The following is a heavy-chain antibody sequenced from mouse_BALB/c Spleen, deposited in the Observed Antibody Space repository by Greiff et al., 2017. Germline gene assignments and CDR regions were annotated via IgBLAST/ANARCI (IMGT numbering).Heavy chain of an antibody. CDR1: GYTFTSYV. J-gene: IGHJ1*01. CDR2: INPYNDGT. D-gene: IGHD1-1*01. CDR3: ARGTGSSYVDWYFDV. V-gene: IGHV1-14*01. Sequence: EVQLQQSGPELVKPGASVKMSCKASGYTFTSYVMHWVKQKPGQGLEWIGYINPYNDGTKYNEKFKGKATLTSDKSSSTAYMELSSLTSEDSAVYYCARGTGSSYVDWYFDVWGAGTTVTVSS.